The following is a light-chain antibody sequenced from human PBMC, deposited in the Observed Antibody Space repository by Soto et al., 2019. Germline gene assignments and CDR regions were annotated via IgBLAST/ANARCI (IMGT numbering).Light chain of an antibody. CDR2: EVN. J-gene: IGLJ3*02. V-gene: IGLV2-14*01. CDR3: SSFTSSSTQV. Sequence: QSVLTQPASVSGSLGLSITISCTGTSSDVGGYDYVSWYRQHPGKVPKLIIYEVNKRPSGVSNRFSGSKSANTASLTISGLQADDEADYYCSSFTSSSTQVFGGGTKVTVL. CDR1: SSDVGGYDY.